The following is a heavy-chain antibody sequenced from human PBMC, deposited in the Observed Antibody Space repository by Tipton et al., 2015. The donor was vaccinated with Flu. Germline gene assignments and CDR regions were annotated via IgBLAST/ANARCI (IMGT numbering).Heavy chain of an antibody. D-gene: IGHD3-10*01. J-gene: IGHJ3*02. CDR3: VKHFERGFDI. V-gene: IGHV4-34*01. CDR1: GGSFSGQF. Sequence: TLSLTCAVNGGSFSGQFWTWTRQPPGQGLEWIGEITNGGYTKYNPSLESRVTLSRDTSKRQFSLTLNSVTAADTAVYYCVKHFERGFDIWGQGTMVSVSS. CDR2: ITNGGYT.